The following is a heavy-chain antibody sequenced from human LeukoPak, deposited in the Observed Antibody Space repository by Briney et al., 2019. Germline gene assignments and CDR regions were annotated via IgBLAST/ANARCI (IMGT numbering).Heavy chain of an antibody. CDR3: AREAGIAEAGSSDYYFDY. CDR2: IYSGGST. V-gene: IGHV3-66*02. CDR1: GFSVSRSY. J-gene: IGHJ4*02. Sequence: GGSLRLSCAASGFSVSRSYMSWVRRAPGKGLEWVSVIYSGGSTQSADSVKGRFTIARDTSKNTLYLQMNSLRAEDTAVYYCAREAGIAEAGSSDYYFDYWGQGTLVTVSS. D-gene: IGHD6-19*01.